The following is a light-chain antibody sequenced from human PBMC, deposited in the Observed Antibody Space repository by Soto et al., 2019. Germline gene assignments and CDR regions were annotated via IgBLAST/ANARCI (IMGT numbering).Light chain of an antibody. CDR3: AVWDETLIEV. Sequence: QSVLTQPPSVSGAPGQRVAISCTGSSSNIGAEYDVHWYQQLPGTAPKRLIYGDNNRPSGVPDRFSGSKSGTSASLAISGLQSEDEADYFCAVWDETLIEVFGTGTKVTVL. CDR1: SSNIGAEYD. CDR2: GDN. J-gene: IGLJ1*01. V-gene: IGLV1-40*01.